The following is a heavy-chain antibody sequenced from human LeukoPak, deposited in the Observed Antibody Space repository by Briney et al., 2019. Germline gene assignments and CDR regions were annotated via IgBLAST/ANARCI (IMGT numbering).Heavy chain of an antibody. CDR2: VYYSGST. D-gene: IGHD3-22*01. CDR1: GDSINSNDYY. CDR3: ARHSTRPWNYYDSSGPFDY. J-gene: IGHJ4*02. V-gene: IGHV4-39*01. Sequence: PSETLSLTCAVSGDSINSNDYYWGWIRQPPGKGLEWIGSVYYSGSTYYSPSLKSRVTISVDTSKNQFSLRLSSVTAADTAVYYCARHSTRPWNYYDSSGPFDYWGQGTLVTVSS.